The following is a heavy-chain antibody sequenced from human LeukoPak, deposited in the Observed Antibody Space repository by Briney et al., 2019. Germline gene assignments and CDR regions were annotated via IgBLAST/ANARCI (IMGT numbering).Heavy chain of an antibody. CDR1: GLTFSRYA. Sequence: GGSLRLSCAASGLTFSRYAMSWVRQAPGKGLEWVSSIVASGTGKYYADSVKGRFTISRDNSKNTVCLQINSLRAEDTALYYCAKEGSSDWYGRRFDYWGQGTLVTVSS. D-gene: IGHD6-19*01. CDR2: IVASGTGK. CDR3: AKEGSSDWYGRRFDY. J-gene: IGHJ4*02. V-gene: IGHV3-23*01.